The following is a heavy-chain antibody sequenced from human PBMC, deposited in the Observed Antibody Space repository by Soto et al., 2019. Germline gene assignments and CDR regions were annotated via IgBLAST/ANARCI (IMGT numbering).Heavy chain of an antibody. Sequence: QVQLVQSGAEVKKPGSSVKVSCKASGGTFSSYAISWVRQAPRQGLEWMGGIIPIFGTANYAQKFQGRVTITADKSTSTAYMELSSLRSEDTAVYYCARANYDFWSGPRPYYYGMDVWGQGTTVTVSS. J-gene: IGHJ6*02. V-gene: IGHV1-69*06. CDR3: ARANYDFWSGPRPYYYGMDV. D-gene: IGHD3-3*01. CDR2: IIPIFGTA. CDR1: GGTFSSYA.